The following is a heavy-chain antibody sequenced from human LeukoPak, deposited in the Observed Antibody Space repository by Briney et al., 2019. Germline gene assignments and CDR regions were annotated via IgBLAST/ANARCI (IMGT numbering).Heavy chain of an antibody. Sequence: GGSLRLSCAASGFTFSSYSMNWVRQAPGKRLEWVSSISSSSSYIYYADSVKGRFTISRDNAKNSLYLQMNSLRAEDTAVYYCAREVVVAATPLVDYWGQGTLVTVSS. CDR1: GFTFSSYS. V-gene: IGHV3-21*01. J-gene: IGHJ4*02. CDR2: ISSSSSYI. D-gene: IGHD2-15*01. CDR3: AREVVVAATPLVDY.